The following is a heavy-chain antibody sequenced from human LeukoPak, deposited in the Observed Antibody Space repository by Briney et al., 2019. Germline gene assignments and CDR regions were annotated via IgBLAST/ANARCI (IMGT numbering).Heavy chain of an antibody. V-gene: IGHV4-39*07. D-gene: IGHD3-16*01. CDR2: IYYSGST. Sequence: PSETLSLTCTVSGGSISSSYYYWGWIRQPPGKGLEWIGSIYYSGSTYYNPSLKSRVTISVDTSKNQFSLKLSSVTAADTAVYYCARDSKKFMTYYGMDVWGQGTTVTVSS. J-gene: IGHJ6*02. CDR1: GGSISSSYYY. CDR3: ARDSKKFMTYYGMDV.